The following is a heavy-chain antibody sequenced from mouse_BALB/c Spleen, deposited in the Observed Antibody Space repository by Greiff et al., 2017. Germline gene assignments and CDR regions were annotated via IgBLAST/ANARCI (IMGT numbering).Heavy chain of an antibody. V-gene: IGHV14-1*02. Sequence: VQLQQSGAELVRPGALVKLSCKASGFNIKDYYMHWVKQRPERGLVWIGWFDPENGNTIYDPKFQGKASITADTSSNTAYLQLSSLTSEDTAVYYCARFYCDYDVDYWGQGTTLTVSS. D-gene: IGHD2-4*01. CDR3: ARFYCDYDVDY. CDR1: GFNIKDYY. J-gene: IGHJ2*01. CDR2: FDPENGNT.